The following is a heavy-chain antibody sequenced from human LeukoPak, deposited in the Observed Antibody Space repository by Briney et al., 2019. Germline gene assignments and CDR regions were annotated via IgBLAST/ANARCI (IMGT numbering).Heavy chain of an antibody. D-gene: IGHD2-15*01. V-gene: IGHV4-59*01. CDR3: ARDNCSGGSCYPRY. CDR2: IYYSGST. J-gene: IGHJ4*02. CDR1: GGSISSYY. Sequence: SVTLSLTRTVSGGSISSYYWSRIRQPPGKGLEWIGYIYYSGSTNYNPSLKSRVTISVDTSKNQFSLKLSSVTAADTAVYYCARDNCSGGSCYPRYWGQGTLVTVSS.